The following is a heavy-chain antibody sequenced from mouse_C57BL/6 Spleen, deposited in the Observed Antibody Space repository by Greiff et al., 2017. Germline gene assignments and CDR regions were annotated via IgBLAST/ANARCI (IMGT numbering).Heavy chain of an antibody. J-gene: IGHJ3*01. D-gene: IGHD2-4*01. V-gene: IGHV1-19*01. CDR1: GYTFTDYY. Sequence: EVMLMESGPVLVKPGASVKMSCKASGYTFTDYYMNWVKQSHGKSLEWIGVINPYNGGTSYNQKFKGKATLTVDKSSSTAYMELNSLTYEDSAVYYCARGRPIYYDYDGSWFAYWGQGTLVTVSA. CDR2: INPYNGGT. CDR3: ARGRPIYYDYDGSWFAY.